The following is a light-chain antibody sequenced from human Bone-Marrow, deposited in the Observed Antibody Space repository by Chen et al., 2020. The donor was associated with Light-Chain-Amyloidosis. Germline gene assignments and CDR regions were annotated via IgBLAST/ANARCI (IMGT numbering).Light chain of an antibody. Sequence: SYVLTQPSSVSVAPGQTATIACGGNNIGSTSVHWYQQTPGPAPLLVVYDDSDRPSGIPERLSGSNSGNTATLTISRVEAGDEADYYCQVLDRSSDRPVFGGGTKLTVL. V-gene: IGLV3-21*02. CDR2: DDS. CDR1: NIGSTS. CDR3: QVLDRSSDRPV. J-gene: IGLJ3*02.